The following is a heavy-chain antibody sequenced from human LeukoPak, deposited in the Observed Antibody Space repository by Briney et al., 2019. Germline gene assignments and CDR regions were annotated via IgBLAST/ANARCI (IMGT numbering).Heavy chain of an antibody. J-gene: IGHJ4*02. CDR1: GGSISSGGYY. CDR2: IYYSGST. D-gene: IGHD6-13*01. Sequence: SETLSLTCTVSGGSISSGGYYWSWIRQHPGKGLEWIGYIYYSGSTYYNPSLKSRVTISVDTSKNQFSLKLRSVTAADTAVYYSARFSSNFFDYWGQGALVTVSS. V-gene: IGHV4-31*03. CDR3: ARFSSNFFDY.